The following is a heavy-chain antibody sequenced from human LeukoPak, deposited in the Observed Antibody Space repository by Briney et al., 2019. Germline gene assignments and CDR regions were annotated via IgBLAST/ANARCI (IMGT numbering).Heavy chain of an antibody. CDR3: AREIEYSSSSWFDP. CDR1: GGSISSYY. CDR2: IYTSGST. J-gene: IGHJ5*02. D-gene: IGHD6-6*01. V-gene: IGHV4-4*07. Sequence: SETLSLTCTASGGSISSYYWSWIRQPAGKGLEWIGRIYTSGSTNYNPSLKSRVTMSVDTSKNQFSLKLSSVTAADTAVYYCAREIEYSSSSWFDPWGQGTLVTVSS.